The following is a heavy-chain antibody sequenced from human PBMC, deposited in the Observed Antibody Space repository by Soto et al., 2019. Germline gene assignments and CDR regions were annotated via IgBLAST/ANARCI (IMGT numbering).Heavy chain of an antibody. V-gene: IGHV4-61*01. D-gene: IGHD3-10*01. CDR1: GGSVSSGSYY. CDR3: ARDRSYYGSGSMRYYGMDF. J-gene: IGHJ6*02. CDR2: IYYSGST. Sequence: QVQLQESGPGLVKPSETLSLTCTVSGGSVSSGSYYWSWIRQPPGKGLEWIGYIYYSGSTNYNPSXXGRVPRAVDTXXDXFXXLPRSGTAADTAVYCCARDRSYYGSGSMRYYGMDFWGQGTTVTVSS.